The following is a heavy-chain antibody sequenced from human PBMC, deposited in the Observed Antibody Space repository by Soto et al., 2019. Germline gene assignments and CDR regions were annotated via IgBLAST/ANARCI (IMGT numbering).Heavy chain of an antibody. CDR2: IYYSGST. V-gene: IGHV4-59*08. CDR1: GGSISSYY. D-gene: IGHD1-26*01. CDR3: AGRWGRTFDY. Sequence: PSETLSLTCTVSGGSISSYYWSWIRQPPGKGLEWIGYIYYSGSTNYNPSLKSRVTISVDTSKNQFSLKLSPVTAADTAVYYCAGRWGRTFDYWGQGTLVTVSS. J-gene: IGHJ4*02.